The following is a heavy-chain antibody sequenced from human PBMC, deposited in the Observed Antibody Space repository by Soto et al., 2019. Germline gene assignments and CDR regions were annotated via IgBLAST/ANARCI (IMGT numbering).Heavy chain of an antibody. J-gene: IGHJ4*02. Sequence: EVKLLESGGGLVQPGGSLRLSCAASEFTFSSYAMNWVRQAPGKGLEWVSAISGGGINTYYADSVKGRFTISRDNSKNTLYLQMNSLRAEDTAVYYCAEASGTYYPYLDYWGQGTLVTVSS. D-gene: IGHD1-26*01. CDR1: EFTFSSYA. CDR2: ISGGGINT. V-gene: IGHV3-23*01. CDR3: AEASGTYYPYLDY.